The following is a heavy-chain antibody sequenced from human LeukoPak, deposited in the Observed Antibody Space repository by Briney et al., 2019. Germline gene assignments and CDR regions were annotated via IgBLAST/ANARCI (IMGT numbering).Heavy chain of an antibody. J-gene: IGHJ3*02. CDR2: IYCSGST. CDR1: GGSISSSSYY. D-gene: IGHD3-22*01. CDR3: ARSIRFSADSSGLIYAFDI. Sequence: SETLSLTCTVSGGSISSSSYYWGWIRQPPGKGQEWIVRIYCSGSTYYNPSLKSRVTISVDTSKNQFSLKLSSVTAADTAVYYCARSIRFSADSSGLIYAFDIWGQGTMVTVSS. V-gene: IGHV4-39*07.